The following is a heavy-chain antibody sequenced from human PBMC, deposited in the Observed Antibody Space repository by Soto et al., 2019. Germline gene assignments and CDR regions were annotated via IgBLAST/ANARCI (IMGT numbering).Heavy chain of an antibody. Sequence: SQTLSLTCAISGDSVSSNSAAWNWIRQSPSRGLEWLGRTYYRSKWYNDYAVSVKSRITIDPDTSKNQSSLQLNSVTPEDTAVYYCVRERKYQLISWYWFDSWDQGTLGTGSS. D-gene: IGHD2-2*01. V-gene: IGHV6-1*01. CDR2: TYYRSKWYN. CDR1: GDSVSSNSAA. CDR3: VRERKYQLISWYWFDS. J-gene: IGHJ5*01.